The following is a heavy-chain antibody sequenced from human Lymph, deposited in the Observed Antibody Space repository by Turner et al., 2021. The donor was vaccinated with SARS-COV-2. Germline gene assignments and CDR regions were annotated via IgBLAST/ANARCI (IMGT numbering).Heavy chain of an antibody. Sequence: EVQLLESWGGLVQPGGSLSLSCAASGFTFSSYAMSWVRQAPGKVLEWVSAISSSGGSTYYADSVKGRFTISRDNSKNTLYLQMNSLRAEDTAVYYCAKDPNWYVLSAVDYWGQGTLVTVSS. D-gene: IGHD1-1*01. J-gene: IGHJ4*02. CDR1: GFTFSSYA. V-gene: IGHV3-23*01. CDR2: ISSSGGST. CDR3: AKDPNWYVLSAVDY.